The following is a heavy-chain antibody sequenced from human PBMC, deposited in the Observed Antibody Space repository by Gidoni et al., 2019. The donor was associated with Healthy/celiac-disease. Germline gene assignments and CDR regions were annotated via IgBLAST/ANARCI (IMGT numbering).Heavy chain of an antibody. CDR2: ISSSSSTI. D-gene: IGHD3-10*01. Sequence: EVQLVESGGGLVQPGGSLRLSCAASGFTFSSYSMNWVRQAPGKGLEWVSYISSSSSTIYYADSVKGRFTISRDNAKNSLYLQMNSLRAEDTAVYYCARVGFGFLSVYWGQGTLVTVSS. V-gene: IGHV3-48*01. CDR1: GFTFSSYS. CDR3: ARVGFGFLSVY. J-gene: IGHJ4*02.